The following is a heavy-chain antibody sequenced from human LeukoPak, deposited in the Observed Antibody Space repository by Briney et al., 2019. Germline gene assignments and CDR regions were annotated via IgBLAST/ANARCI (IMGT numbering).Heavy chain of an antibody. Sequence: PSETLSLTCTVSGGSISSSSYCWGWIRQPPGKGLEWIGSIYYSGSTYYNPSLKSRVTISVDTSKNQFSLKLSSVTAADTAVYYCASRSRLRYFDWLRGGEFDYWGQGTLVTVSS. CDR3: ASRSRLRYFDWLRGGEFDY. J-gene: IGHJ4*02. D-gene: IGHD3-9*01. V-gene: IGHV4-39*01. CDR1: GGSISSSSYC. CDR2: IYYSGST.